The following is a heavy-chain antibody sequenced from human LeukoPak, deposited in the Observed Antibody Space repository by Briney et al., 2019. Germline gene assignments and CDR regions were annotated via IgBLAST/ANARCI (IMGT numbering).Heavy chain of an antibody. J-gene: IGHJ4*02. D-gene: IGHD2-21*01. V-gene: IGHV3-48*01. CDR2: ISHTGSTM. Sequence: GGSLRLSCAASGFRFSSYSMNWVRQAPGKGLEWVSYISHTGSTMSYADSVKGRFTISRDNAKNSLYLQMNSLRAEDTAAYYCARPAADCGGDCYWAFDYWGQGTLVTVSS. CDR1: GFRFSSYS. CDR3: ARPAADCGGDCYWAFDY.